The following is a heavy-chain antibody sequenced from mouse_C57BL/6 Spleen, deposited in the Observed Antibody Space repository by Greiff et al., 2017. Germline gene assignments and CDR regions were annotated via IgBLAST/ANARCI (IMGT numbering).Heavy chain of an antibody. CDR1: GFTFSSYA. J-gene: IGHJ1*03. CDR2: ISDGGSYT. CDR3: AREGRKRYFEV. V-gene: IGHV5-4*01. D-gene: IGHD3-3*01. Sequence: DVMLVESGGGLVKPGGSLKLSCAASGFTFSSYALSWVRQTPETRLEWVATISDGGSYTYYPDNVKGRVTISRDNAKNNLYLQRSHLKSEDTAMYYGAREGRKRYFEVWGTGTTGTVSS.